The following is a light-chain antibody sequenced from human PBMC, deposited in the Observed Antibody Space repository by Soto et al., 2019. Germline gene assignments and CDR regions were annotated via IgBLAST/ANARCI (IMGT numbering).Light chain of an antibody. J-gene: IGKJ4*01. V-gene: IGKV3-20*01. CDR2: GAS. CDR1: QSVSSSY. CDR3: QQYGSSPQLT. Sequence: EIELTQSPGTLSLSPWERATLSCRASQSVSSSYLAWYQQKPGQAPRLLLYGASSRATGIPDRFSGSGSGTDFTLTISRLEPGDFAVYYCQQYGSSPQLTFGGGTKVDIK.